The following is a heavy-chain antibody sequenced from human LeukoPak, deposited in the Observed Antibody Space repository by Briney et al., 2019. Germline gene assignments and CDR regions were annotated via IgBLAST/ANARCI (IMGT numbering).Heavy chain of an antibody. CDR1: GFTFSSYA. CDR2: ISYDGSNK. J-gene: IGHJ4*02. D-gene: IGHD2-15*01. CDR3: ARDYCSGGSCYFDY. Sequence: GRSLRLSCAASGFTFSSYAMHWVCQAPGKGLEWVAVISYDGSNKYYADSVKGRFTISRDNSKNTLYLQMNSLRAEDTAVYYCARDYCSGGSCYFDYWGQGTLVTVSS. V-gene: IGHV3-30*04.